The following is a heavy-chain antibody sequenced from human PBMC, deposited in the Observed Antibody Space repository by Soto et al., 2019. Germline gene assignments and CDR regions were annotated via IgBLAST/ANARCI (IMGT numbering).Heavy chain of an antibody. Sequence: GASVKVSCKASGGTFSSYAISWVRQAPGQGLEWMGGIIPIFGTANYAQKFQGRVTITADESTSTAYMELSSLRSEDTAVYYCASLVHYGNINWFDPWGQGTLVTVSS. D-gene: IGHD4-4*01. CDR3: ASLVHYGNINWFDP. CDR1: GGTFSSYA. CDR2: IIPIFGTA. J-gene: IGHJ5*02. V-gene: IGHV1-69*13.